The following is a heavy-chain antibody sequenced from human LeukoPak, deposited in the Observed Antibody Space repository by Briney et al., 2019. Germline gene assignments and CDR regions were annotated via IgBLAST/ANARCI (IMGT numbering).Heavy chain of an antibody. J-gene: IGHJ4*02. CDR3: ARNFDS. CDR2: ITSSSSTI. CDR1: GFTFTSYT. Sequence: GGSLRLSCAASGFTFTSYTMNWVRQAPGKGLEWVSYITSSSSTIYYADSVKGRFTMSRDNAENSLYLQMNSLRAEDTAVYYCARNFDSWGQGTLVAVSS. V-gene: IGHV3-48*01. D-gene: IGHD2/OR15-2a*01.